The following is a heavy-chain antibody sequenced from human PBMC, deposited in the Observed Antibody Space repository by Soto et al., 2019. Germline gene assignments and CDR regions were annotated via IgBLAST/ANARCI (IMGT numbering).Heavy chain of an antibody. CDR3: AKDRSPYCSGGRCYFFDY. D-gene: IGHD2-15*01. V-gene: IGHV3-23*01. CDR1: GFTFSSYA. CDR2: FSGSGGST. Sequence: EVQLLESGGGLVQPGGSLRLSCAASGFTFSSYAMSWVRQAPEKGLEWVSGFSGSGGSTYYADSVKGRFTISRDNSKTTLYLQMNSLRAEDTAVYYCAKDRSPYCSGGRCYFFDYWGQGALVTVSS. J-gene: IGHJ4*02.